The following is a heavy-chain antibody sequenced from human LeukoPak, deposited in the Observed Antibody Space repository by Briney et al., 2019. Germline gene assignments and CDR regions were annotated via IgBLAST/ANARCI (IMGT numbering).Heavy chain of an antibody. CDR3: ARDRIAVVGGDV. CDR1: GFTFSTYW. J-gene: IGHJ6*02. D-gene: IGHD6-19*01. Sequence: GGSLRLSCVASGFTFSTYWMSWVRQAPGKGLEWVANIKEDGSEKYYADSVKGRFTISRDNAKNSLSLQMNSLRGEDTAVYYCARDRIAVVGGDVWGQGTTVTVSS. CDR2: IKEDGSEK. V-gene: IGHV3-7*04.